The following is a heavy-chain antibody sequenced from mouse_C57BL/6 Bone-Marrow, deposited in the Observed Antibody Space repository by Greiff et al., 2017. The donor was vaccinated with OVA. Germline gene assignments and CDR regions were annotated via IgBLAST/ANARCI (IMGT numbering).Heavy chain of an antibody. J-gene: IGHJ4*01. CDR3: AIITTVVADYYAMDY. D-gene: IGHD1-1*01. CDR2: ISSGSSTI. Sequence: EVQGVESGGGLVKPGGSLKLSCAASGFTFSDYGMHWVRQAPEKGLEWVAYISSGSSTIYYADTVKGRFTISRDNAKNTLFLQMTSLRSEDTAMYYCAIITTVVADYYAMDYWGQGTSVTVSS. CDR1: GFTFSDYG. V-gene: IGHV5-17*01.